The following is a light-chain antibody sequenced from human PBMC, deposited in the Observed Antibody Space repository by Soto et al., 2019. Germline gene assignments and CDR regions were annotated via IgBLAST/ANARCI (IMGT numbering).Light chain of an antibody. J-gene: IGKJ4*01. V-gene: IGKV1-27*01. CDR2: SAS. CDR3: QKYNSVPPT. Sequence: DIQMTQSPSSLSASVGDRITITCRASQGIKNDLDWYQQKPGKPPNLLISSASTLKSGVPSRFSGSGFGTDFTLTSSNLQPEDVATYYCQKYNSVPPTFGGGTKVEIK. CDR1: QGIKND.